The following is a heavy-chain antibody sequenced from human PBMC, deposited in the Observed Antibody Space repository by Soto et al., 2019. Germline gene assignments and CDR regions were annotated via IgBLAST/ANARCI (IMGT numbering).Heavy chain of an antibody. V-gene: IGHV3-30-3*01. CDR1: GFTLSSYV. CDR2: ISYDGNNK. Sequence: QVQLVESGGGVVQPGRSLRLSCAASGFTLSSYVMHWVRQAPGKGLEWVAVISYDGNNKNYADYVKGRFTISRDNSKNTLYLQMNSLGAEDTAVYYCARADAYYGMDVWGQGTTVTVSS. J-gene: IGHJ6*02. CDR3: ARADAYYGMDV.